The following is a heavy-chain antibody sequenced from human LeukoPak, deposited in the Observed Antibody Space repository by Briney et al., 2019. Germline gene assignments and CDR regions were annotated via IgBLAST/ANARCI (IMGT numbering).Heavy chain of an antibody. CDR2: INAYNGNT. Sequence: ASVKVSCKASGYTFNNYGISWVRQAPGQGLEWMGWINAYNGNTNYAQTLQGRVTMTTDTSTSTAYMELRSLRSDDTAVYYCARGGGYCSTTSCYTGIIRGWFDSWGQGTLVTVSS. D-gene: IGHD2-2*02. CDR3: ARGGGYCSTTSCYTGIIRGWFDS. CDR1: GYTFNNYG. V-gene: IGHV1-18*01. J-gene: IGHJ5*01.